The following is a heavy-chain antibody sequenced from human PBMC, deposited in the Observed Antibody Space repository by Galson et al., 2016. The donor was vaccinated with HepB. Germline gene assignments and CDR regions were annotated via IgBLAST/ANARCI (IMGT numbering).Heavy chain of an antibody. V-gene: IGHV3-23*01. D-gene: IGHD2-21*02. J-gene: IGHJ5*02. CDR1: GFTFSNFA. CDR2: IRNSGSNT. Sequence: SLRLSCAASGFTFSNFAMNWVRQAPGKGLEWVSSIRNSGSNTYYADSVKGRFTISRDNSKNTLFLQMNNLRADDTAVYYCVKDFRSCGGGDCYGWFDPWGRGIRVTV. CDR3: VKDFRSCGGGDCYGWFDP.